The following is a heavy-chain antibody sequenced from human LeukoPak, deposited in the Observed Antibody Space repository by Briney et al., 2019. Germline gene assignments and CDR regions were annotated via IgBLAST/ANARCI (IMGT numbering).Heavy chain of an antibody. CDR2: ISSSGSTI. D-gene: IGHD6-13*01. CDR3: ARGPIAAGTSYYYYYYMDV. J-gene: IGHJ6*03. CDR1: GFTFSDYY. Sequence: PGGSLRLSCAASGFTFSDYYMSWIRQAPGKGLEWVSYISSSGSTIYYADSVKGRFTISRDNAKNSLYLQMNSLRAEDTAVYYCARGPIAAGTSYYYYYYMDVWGKGTTVTVSS. V-gene: IGHV3-11*04.